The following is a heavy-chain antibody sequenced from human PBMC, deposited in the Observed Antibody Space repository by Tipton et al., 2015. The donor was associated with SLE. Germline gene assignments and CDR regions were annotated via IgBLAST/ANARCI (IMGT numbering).Heavy chain of an antibody. CDR3: ARDYVDN. Sequence: TLSLTCTVSGGSISSYYWSWIRQPPGKGLEWIGYLHYSGSTNYNPSLKSRVTMSVDTSKNQFSLTLTSVTAADTAVYYCARDYVDNWGQGTLVTVSS. D-gene: IGHD2-2*01. J-gene: IGHJ4*02. CDR1: GGSISSYY. CDR2: LHYSGST. V-gene: IGHV4-59*12.